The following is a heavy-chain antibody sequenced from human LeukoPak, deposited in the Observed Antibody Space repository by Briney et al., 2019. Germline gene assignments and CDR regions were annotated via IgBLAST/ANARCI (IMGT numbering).Heavy chain of an antibody. V-gene: IGHV1-2*02. J-gene: IGHJ4*02. D-gene: IGHD1-26*01. CDR3: ARASWMGGNESPDY. Sequence: ASVKVSCKASGYTFTGYYMHWVRQAPGQGLEWMGWINPNSGGTNYAQKFQGRVTMTRDTSISTAYMELSRLRSDDTAVYYCARASWMGGNESPDYWGRGTLVTVSS. CDR2: INPNSGGT. CDR1: GYTFTGYY.